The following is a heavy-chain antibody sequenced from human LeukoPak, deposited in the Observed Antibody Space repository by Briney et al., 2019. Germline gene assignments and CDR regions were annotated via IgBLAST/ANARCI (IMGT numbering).Heavy chain of an antibody. V-gene: IGHV3-11*01. Sequence: GGSLRLSCTASGFTFSDYYMSWIRQAPGKGVEGVSYISSSGSTIYYADSVKGRFTISRDNAKNSLYLQMNSLRAEDTAVYYCARTGYSIFMDVWGQGTTVTVSS. CDR1: GFTFSDYY. J-gene: IGHJ6*02. D-gene: IGHD6-13*01. CDR3: ARTGYSIFMDV. CDR2: ISSSGSTI.